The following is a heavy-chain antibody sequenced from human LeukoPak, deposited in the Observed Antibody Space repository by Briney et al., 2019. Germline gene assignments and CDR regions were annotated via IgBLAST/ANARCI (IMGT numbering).Heavy chain of an antibody. CDR1: GGSISDYY. J-gene: IGHJ4*02. D-gene: IGHD1-26*01. CDR2: IYTGGST. V-gene: IGHV4-4*07. Sequence: SETLSLTCTVSGGSISDYYWSWIRQPAGEGLEWSGRIYTGGSTDYNPSLKSRVTMSVDTSKNQFSLKLSCVTAADTDVYYCARGVFQGRATKFDYWGQGTLVTVSS. CDR3: ARGVFQGRATKFDY.